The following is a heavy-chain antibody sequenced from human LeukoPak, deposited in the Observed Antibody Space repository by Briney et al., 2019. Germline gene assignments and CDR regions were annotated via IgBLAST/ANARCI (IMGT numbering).Heavy chain of an antibody. V-gene: IGHV1-2*02. CDR3: ARRGTRTWYDS. J-gene: IGHJ5*01. Sequence: ASVKVSCKASGYTFSDYYIHWVRQAPGQGLEWMGWINPSSGGTNYAQKFQGRVTMTRDTSISTAYMGLNRLRSDDTAVYYCARRGTRTWYDSWGQGTLVTVSS. CDR2: INPSSGGT. CDR1: GYTFSDYY.